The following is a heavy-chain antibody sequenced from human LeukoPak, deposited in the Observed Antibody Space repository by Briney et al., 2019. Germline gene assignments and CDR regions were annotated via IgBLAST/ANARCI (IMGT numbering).Heavy chain of an antibody. J-gene: IGHJ3*02. Sequence: ASVKVSCKASGYTFTSYDINWVRQATGQGLEWMAWMNPNSGNTGYAQKFQGRVTMTRSTSISPAYMELSSLISEDTAVYYCTRGAYYDSSGYYHFDAFDIWGQGTLVTVSS. CDR1: GYTFTSYD. D-gene: IGHD3-22*01. V-gene: IGHV1-8*01. CDR3: TRGAYYDSSGYYHFDAFDI. CDR2: MNPNSGNT.